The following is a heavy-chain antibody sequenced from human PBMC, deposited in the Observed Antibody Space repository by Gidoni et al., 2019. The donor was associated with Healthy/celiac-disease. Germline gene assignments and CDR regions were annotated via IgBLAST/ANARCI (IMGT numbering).Heavy chain of an antibody. D-gene: IGHD6-13*01. V-gene: IGHV3-48*02. CDR1: GCTFRSYG. J-gene: IGHJ4*02. CDR2: ISSSNSTI. CDR3: ARGRPSIAAAGSFDY. Sequence: EVQRVESGGGLVQLGGSLRVPWQASGCTFRSYGMNWVRQAPGKGLGWVSYISSSNSTIYYADSVKGRFTISRDNAKNSLYLQMNSLRDEDTAVYYCARGRPSIAAAGSFDYWGQGTLVTVSS.